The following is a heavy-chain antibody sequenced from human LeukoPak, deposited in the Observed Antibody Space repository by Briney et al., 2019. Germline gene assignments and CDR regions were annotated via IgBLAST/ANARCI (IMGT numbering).Heavy chain of an antibody. CDR2: IIPSDGST. J-gene: IGHJ4*02. CDR1: GYCFTRYF. Sequence: ASVKVSCKASGYCFTRYFIHWVRQAPGQGLEWMGIIIPSDGSTSYAQKFQGRVTMTRDTSTSTVYMELSSLRSEDTAVYYCARGKVVTMVRGVIITYFDYWGQGTLVTVSS. V-gene: IGHV1-46*01. D-gene: IGHD3-10*01. CDR3: ARGKVVTMVRGVIITYFDY.